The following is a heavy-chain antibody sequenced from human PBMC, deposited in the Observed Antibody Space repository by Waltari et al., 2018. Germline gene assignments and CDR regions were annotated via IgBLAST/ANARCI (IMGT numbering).Heavy chain of an antibody. Sequence: QVQLQESGPGLVKPSQTLSLTCPVSGGSISSGIYYWSWIRQHPGKGLEWIAYSFYSGTTYYNPSLQTRVTMSVDTSKNQFSLNLSSVTAADTAVYYCARETPGAGAVEHWGQGTLVTVSS. CDR3: ARETPGAGAVEH. CDR1: GGSISSGIYY. D-gene: IGHD1-26*01. CDR2: SFYSGTT. J-gene: IGHJ1*01. V-gene: IGHV4-31*03.